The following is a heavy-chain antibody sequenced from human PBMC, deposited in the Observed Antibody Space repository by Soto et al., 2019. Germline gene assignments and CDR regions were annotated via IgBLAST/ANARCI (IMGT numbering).Heavy chain of an antibody. D-gene: IGHD2-15*01. J-gene: IGHJ6*02. CDR2: IWDDGSNK. V-gene: IGHV3-33*01. Sequence: QVQLVESGGGVVRPGTSLRLSCAASGFTFSNFGIHWVRQASGKGLEWVAVIWDDGSNKYYADSVKGRFTMSRDNSKDTVSLQMNNLRAEDTAVYYCARDEMGYCSGGTCYTPGGMDVWGQGTTVTVSS. CDR1: GFTFSNFG. CDR3: ARDEMGYCSGGTCYTPGGMDV.